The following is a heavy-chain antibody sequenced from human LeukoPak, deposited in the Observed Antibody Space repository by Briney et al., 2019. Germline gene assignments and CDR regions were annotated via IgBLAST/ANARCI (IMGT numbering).Heavy chain of an antibody. D-gene: IGHD3-10*01. Sequence: GGSLRLSCAASGFTVSSNHMSWVRQAPGKGLEWVSIIYSGYGTYYADSVKGRFTISRDNSRNTLYLQMNSLRAEDTAVYYCAKELWFVNSHYFDYWGRGTLVTVSS. J-gene: IGHJ4*02. CDR1: GFTVSSNH. V-gene: IGHV3-53*01. CDR2: IYSGYGT. CDR3: AKELWFVNSHYFDY.